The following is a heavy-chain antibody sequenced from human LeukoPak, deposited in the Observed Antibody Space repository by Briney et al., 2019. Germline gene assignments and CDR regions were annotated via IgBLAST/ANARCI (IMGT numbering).Heavy chain of an antibody. Sequence: SETLSLTCSVSGGSLSSHYWSWIRQPPGKGLELIGHIHDTGSTFYNPSLRGRVTISLDASNNQFSLKLTSMTAADTAVYYCARFSSGCSTSSCYLTYWGQGTLVTVS. CDR2: IHDTGST. CDR3: ARFSSGCSTSSCYLTY. CDR1: GGSLSSHY. D-gene: IGHD2-2*01. J-gene: IGHJ4*02. V-gene: IGHV4-59*11.